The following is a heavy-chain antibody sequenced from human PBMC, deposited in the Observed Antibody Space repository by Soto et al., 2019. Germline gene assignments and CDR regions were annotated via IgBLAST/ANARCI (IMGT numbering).Heavy chain of an antibody. D-gene: IGHD6-13*01. Sequence: GSLRLSCAASGFTVSSNYMSWVRQPPGKGLEWIGEVYRTGSTNYNPSLESRLTISVDKSKNQFSLKLTSVTAADTAVYYCARARATIAAAAIFDCWGQGTLVTVSS. J-gene: IGHJ4*02. CDR1: GFTVSSNY. CDR3: ARARATIAAAAIFDC. CDR2: VYRTGST. V-gene: IGHV4-4*02.